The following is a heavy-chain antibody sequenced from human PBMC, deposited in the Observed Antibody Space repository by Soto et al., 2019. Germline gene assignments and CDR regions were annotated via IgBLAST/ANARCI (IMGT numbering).Heavy chain of an antibody. CDR2: IIPIFGAP. CDR3: ARPLEAGTVNSGMDV. Sequence: QVQLVQSGAEVKKPGSSVKVSCKASGGTFSNYAISWVRQAPGEGLEWMGGIIPIFGAPNYAQKFQDRVTITADESTRTAYMELSSLRAEDTAVYYCARPLEAGTVNSGMDVWGQGTTVTVSS. J-gene: IGHJ6*02. CDR1: GGTFSNYA. D-gene: IGHD6-13*01. V-gene: IGHV1-69*12.